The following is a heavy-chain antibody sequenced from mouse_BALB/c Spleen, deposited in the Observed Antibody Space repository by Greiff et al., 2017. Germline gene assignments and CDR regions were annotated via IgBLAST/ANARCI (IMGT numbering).Heavy chain of an antibody. CDR1: GFTFSSFG. D-gene: IGHD4-1*01. V-gene: IGHV5-17*02. Sequence: EVQLVESGGGLVQPGGSRKLSCAASGFTFSSFGMHWVRQAPEKGLEWVAYISSGSSTIYYADTVKGRFTISRDNPKNTLFLQMTSLRSEDTAMYYCARDWDHYAMDYWGQGTSVTVSS. CDR2: ISSGSSTI. CDR3: ARDWDHYAMDY. J-gene: IGHJ4*01.